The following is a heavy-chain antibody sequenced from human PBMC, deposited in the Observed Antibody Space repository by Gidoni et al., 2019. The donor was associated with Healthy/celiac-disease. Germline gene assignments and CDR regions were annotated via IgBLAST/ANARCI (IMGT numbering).Heavy chain of an antibody. CDR1: GGSISSGSYY. Sequence: QVQLQESGPGLVKPSQTLSLTCTVSGGSISSGSYYWSWIRQPAGKGLEWIGRIYTSGSTNYNPSLKSRVTISVDTSKNQFSLKLSSVTAADTAVYYCARDWVRGVRDGYKHNWFDPWGQGTLVTVSS. J-gene: IGHJ5*02. CDR3: ARDWVRGVRDGYKHNWFDP. D-gene: IGHD5-12*01. CDR2: IYTSGST. V-gene: IGHV4-61*02.